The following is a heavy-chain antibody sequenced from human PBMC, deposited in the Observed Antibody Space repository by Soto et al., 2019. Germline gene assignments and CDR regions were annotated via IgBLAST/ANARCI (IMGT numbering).Heavy chain of an antibody. D-gene: IGHD1-26*01. Sequence: QVQLVESGGGVVQPGRSLRLSCAASGFTFSSYAMHWVHQAPGKGLEWVAVISYDGSNKYYADSVKGRFTISRDNSKNTLYVQMNSLRAEDTAVYYGERESGSYLSPYFSYWGQGTLVTVSS. J-gene: IGHJ4*02. V-gene: IGHV3-30-3*01. CDR2: ISYDGSNK. CDR3: ERESGSYLSPYFSY. CDR1: GFTFSSYA.